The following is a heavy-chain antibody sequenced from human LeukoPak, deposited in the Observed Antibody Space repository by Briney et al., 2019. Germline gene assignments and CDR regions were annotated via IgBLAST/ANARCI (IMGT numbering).Heavy chain of an antibody. J-gene: IGHJ3*02. V-gene: IGHV4-4*07. CDR2: IYTSGST. Sequence: SETLSLTCTVSGRSISIYYWSWIRHPAGKGLEWIGRIYTSGSTNYNPSLKSRVTMSVDTSKNQFSLKLSSVTAADTAVYYCARAHSSSWYGFDAFDIWGQGTMVTVSS. CDR1: GRSISIYY. CDR3: ARAHSSSWYGFDAFDI. D-gene: IGHD6-13*01.